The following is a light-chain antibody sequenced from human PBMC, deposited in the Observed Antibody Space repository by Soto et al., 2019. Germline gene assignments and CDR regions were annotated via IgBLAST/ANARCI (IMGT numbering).Light chain of an antibody. CDR1: QRVSTY. J-gene: IGKJ2*01. CDR3: QQRRT. V-gene: IGKV3-11*01. CDR2: DAS. Sequence: VLTQSPAALSLSPGERATLSCRTSQRVSTYMAWYQQKPGQSPRLLIYDASSRATGVPARFSGTGSGTEFTLIISSLEPEDYAIYYCQQRRTFGQGTRVEIK.